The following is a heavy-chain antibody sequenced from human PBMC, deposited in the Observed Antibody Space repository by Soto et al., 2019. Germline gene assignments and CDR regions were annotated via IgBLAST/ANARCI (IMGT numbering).Heavy chain of an antibody. J-gene: IGHJ6*02. D-gene: IGHD2-2*01. CDR2: INHSGST. V-gene: IGHV4-34*01. CDR3: AGDATRGMDV. Sequence: SETLSLTCAVYGGSFSGYYWSWIRQPPGKGLEWIGEINHSGSTNYNPSLKSRVTISVDTSKNQFSLKLSSVTAADTAIYYCAGDATRGMDVWGQGTTVTVSS. CDR1: GGSFSGYY.